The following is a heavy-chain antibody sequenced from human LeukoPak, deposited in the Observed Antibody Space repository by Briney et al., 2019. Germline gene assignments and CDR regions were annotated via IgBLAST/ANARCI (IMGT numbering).Heavy chain of an antibody. CDR2: IYTSGST. Sequence: SETLSLTCTVSGGSISSYYRSWIRQPAGKGLEWIGRIYTSGSTNYNPSLKSRVTMSVDTSKNQFSLKLSSVTAADTAVYYCARDGCSSTSCYTYEYFQHWGQGTLVTVSS. CDR1: GGSISSYY. D-gene: IGHD2-2*02. CDR3: ARDGCSSTSCYTYEYFQH. V-gene: IGHV4-4*07. J-gene: IGHJ1*01.